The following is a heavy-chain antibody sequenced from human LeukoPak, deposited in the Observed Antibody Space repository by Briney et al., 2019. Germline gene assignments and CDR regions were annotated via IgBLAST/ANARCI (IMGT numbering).Heavy chain of an antibody. CDR2: LTSGGVSA. Sequence: SVGSLRLSCAASGFTLSDYSMTWVRQAPGQGLEWISFLTSGGVSAFYADSVRGRFTVSRDDARNSLSLYMNTLRADDTAVYYCASSLNTVMVSPYYLEYWGPGTLVTVSS. CDR1: GFTLSDYS. D-gene: IGHD5-18*01. V-gene: IGHV3-11*04. CDR3: ASSLNTVMVSPYYLEY. J-gene: IGHJ4*02.